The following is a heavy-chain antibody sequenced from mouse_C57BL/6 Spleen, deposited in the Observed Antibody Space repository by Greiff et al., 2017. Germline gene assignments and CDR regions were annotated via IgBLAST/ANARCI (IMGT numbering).Heavy chain of an antibody. CDR3: ARKGSNYPFAY. V-gene: IGHV1-19*01. CDR1: GYTFPDYY. CDR2: INPYNGGT. Sequence: VQLQQSGPVLVKPGASVKMSCKASGYTFPDYYMNWVKQSHGKSLEWIGVINPYNGGTSYNQKFKGKATLTVDKSSSTAYMELNSLTSEDSAVYYCARKGSNYPFAYWGQGTLVTVSA. J-gene: IGHJ3*01. D-gene: IGHD2-5*01.